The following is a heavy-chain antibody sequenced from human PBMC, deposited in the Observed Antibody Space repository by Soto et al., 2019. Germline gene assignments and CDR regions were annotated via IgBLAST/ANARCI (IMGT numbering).Heavy chain of an antibody. CDR1: GGSISSGGYY. V-gene: IGHV4-31*03. Sequence: PSETLSLTCTVSGGSISSGGYYWSWIRQHPGKGLEWIGYIYYSGSTYYNPSLKSRVTISVDTSKNQFSLKLSSVTAADTAVYYCARIRGNDAATVDYWGQGTLVTVSS. D-gene: IGHD2-15*01. J-gene: IGHJ4*02. CDR2: IYYSGST. CDR3: ARIRGNDAATVDY.